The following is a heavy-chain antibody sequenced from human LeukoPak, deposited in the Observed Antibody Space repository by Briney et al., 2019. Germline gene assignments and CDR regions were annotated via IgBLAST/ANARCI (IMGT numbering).Heavy chain of an antibody. CDR2: IYYSGST. J-gene: IGHJ4*02. D-gene: IGHD4-23*01. V-gene: IGHV4-39*01. Sequence: SETLSLTCTVSGGSISSSSYYWGWIRQPPGEGLVYIGSIYYSGSTYYNPSLKSRVTISVDTSNNQFSLTLSSVTAADTAVYYCARQDYGGNIDYWGQGTLVTVSS. CDR3: ARQDYGGNIDY. CDR1: GGSISSSSYY.